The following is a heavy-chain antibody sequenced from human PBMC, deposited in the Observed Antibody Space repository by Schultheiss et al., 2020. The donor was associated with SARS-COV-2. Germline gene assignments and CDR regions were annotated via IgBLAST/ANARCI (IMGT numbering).Heavy chain of an antibody. V-gene: IGHV3-21*04. CDR2: ISSSSSYI. J-gene: IGHJ6*03. CDR3: ARDAVACSSTSCPSDWGYYYYMDV. D-gene: IGHD2-2*01. CDR1: GFTVSSNY. Sequence: GGSLRLSCAASGFTVSSNYMSWVRQAPGKGLEWVSSISSSSSYIYYADSVKGRFTISRDNAKNSLYLQMNSLRAEDTAVYYCARDAVACSSTSCPSDWGYYYYMDVWGKGTTVTVSS.